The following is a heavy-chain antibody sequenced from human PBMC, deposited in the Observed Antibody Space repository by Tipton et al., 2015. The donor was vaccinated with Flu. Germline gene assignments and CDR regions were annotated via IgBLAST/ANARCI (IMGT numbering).Heavy chain of an antibody. V-gene: IGHV4-39*01. CDR1: GGSISSSSYY. CDR3: ARYRDFWSGYGGLIYGNWFDP. CDR2: IYYSGST. D-gene: IGHD3-3*01. J-gene: IGHJ5*02. Sequence: TLSLTCTVSGGSISSSSYYWGWIRQPPGKGLEWIGSIYYSGSTYYNPSLKSRVTISVDTSKNQFSLKLSSVTAADTAVYYCARYRDFWSGYGGLIYGNWFDPWGQGTLVTVSS.